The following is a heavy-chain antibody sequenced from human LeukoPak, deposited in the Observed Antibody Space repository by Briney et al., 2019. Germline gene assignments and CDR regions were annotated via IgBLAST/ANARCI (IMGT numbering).Heavy chain of an antibody. D-gene: IGHD2-15*01. CDR2: IIPIFGTA. CDR1: GGTFSSYA. CDR3: AILGYCSGGSCYSTGP. Sequence: SVKVSWKASGGTFSSYAISWVRQAPGPGLEWMGGIIPIFGTANYAQKFQGRVTITADESTSTAYMELSSLRSEDTAVYYCAILGYCSGGSCYSTGPWGQGTLVTVSS. J-gene: IGHJ5*02. V-gene: IGHV1-69*01.